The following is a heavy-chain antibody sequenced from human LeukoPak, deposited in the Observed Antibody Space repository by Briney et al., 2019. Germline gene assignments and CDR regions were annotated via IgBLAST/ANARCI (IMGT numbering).Heavy chain of an antibody. V-gene: IGHV3-64*01. CDR2: ISSNGGST. Sequence: GGSLRLSCAASGFTFSSYAMHWVRQAPGKGLEYVSAISSNGGSTYYANSVKGRFTISRDNSKNTLYLQMNSLRAEDTAVYYCARVLAGGDYYYYGMDVWGQGTTVTVSS. CDR1: GFTFSSYA. CDR3: ARVLAGGDYYYYGMDV. J-gene: IGHJ6*02. D-gene: IGHD2-21*01.